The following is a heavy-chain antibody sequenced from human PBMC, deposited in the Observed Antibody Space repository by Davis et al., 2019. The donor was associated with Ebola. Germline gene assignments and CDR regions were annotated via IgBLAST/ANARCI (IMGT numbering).Heavy chain of an antibody. D-gene: IGHD6-6*01. Sequence: GESLKISCAASGFTFSSYAMHWVRQAPGKGLEWVAVISYDGSNKYYADSVKGRFTISRDNAKNSLYLQMNSLRAEDTAVYYCAKDPYINSPYSFDYWGQGTLVTVSS. V-gene: IGHV3-30-3*01. CDR2: ISYDGSNK. CDR1: GFTFSSYA. CDR3: AKDPYINSPYSFDY. J-gene: IGHJ4*02.